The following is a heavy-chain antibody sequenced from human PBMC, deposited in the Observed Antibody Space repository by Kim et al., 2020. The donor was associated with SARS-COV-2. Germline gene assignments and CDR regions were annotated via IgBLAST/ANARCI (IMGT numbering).Heavy chain of an antibody. V-gene: IGHV3-23*01. J-gene: IGHJ4*02. CDR2: ISVSGCTT. Sequence: GGSLRLSCAASGFSISSYAMSWVRQAPGKGLEWVSVISVSGCTTFYADSVKGRFTISRDNSKNTLFLQMNSLRAEDTAVHYCAKHPTTTRPFEYWGQGTLVTVSA. CDR1: GFSISSYA. D-gene: IGHD5-12*01. CDR3: AKHPTTTRPFEY.